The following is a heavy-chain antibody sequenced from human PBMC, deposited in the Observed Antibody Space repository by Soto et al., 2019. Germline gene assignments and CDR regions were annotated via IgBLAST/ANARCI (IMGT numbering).Heavy chain of an antibody. J-gene: IGHJ4*02. CDR2: INHSGST. CDR3: ARAPPTARTYYYDSSGYSPLDY. D-gene: IGHD3-22*01. CDR1: GGSLSGYN. Sequence: PSETLSLTCAVYGGSLSGYNWNWIRQPPGKGLEWIGEINHSGSTDYNPSLKSRVTISLDTSKNQFSLKLASVTAADTAVYYCARAPPTARTYYYDSSGYSPLDYWGQGTLVTVSS. V-gene: IGHV4-34*01.